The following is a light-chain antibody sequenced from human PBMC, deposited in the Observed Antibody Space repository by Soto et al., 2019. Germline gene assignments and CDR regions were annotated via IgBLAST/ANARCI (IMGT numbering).Light chain of an antibody. CDR2: DAS. CDR1: QSVSNN. J-gene: IGKJ1*01. V-gene: IGKV3-11*01. CDR3: LQRSTWPWA. Sequence: EIVLTQSPATLSLSPGERATLSCRASQSVSNNLAWYQHKPGQAPRLLIYDASNRATGIPARVSGSGSGTDFTLIISSLEPEDFAVYYCLQRSTWPWAFGQGTKVEIK.